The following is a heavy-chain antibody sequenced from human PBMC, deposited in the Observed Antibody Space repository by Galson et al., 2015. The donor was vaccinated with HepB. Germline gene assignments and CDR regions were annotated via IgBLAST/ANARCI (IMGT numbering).Heavy chain of an antibody. CDR2: ISYDGSNK. CDR3: ARALYSSSWDFDY. D-gene: IGHD6-13*01. CDR1: GFTFSSYA. V-gene: IGHV3-30*04. Sequence: SLRLSCAASGFTFSSYAMHWVRQAPGKGLERVAVISYDGSNKYYADSVKGRFTISRDNSKNTLYLQMNSLRAEDTAVYYCARALYSSSWDFDYWGQGTLVTVSS. J-gene: IGHJ4*02.